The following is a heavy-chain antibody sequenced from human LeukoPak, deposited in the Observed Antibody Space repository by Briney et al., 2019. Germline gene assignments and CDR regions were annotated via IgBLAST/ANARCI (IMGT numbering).Heavy chain of an antibody. D-gene: IGHD1-14*01. V-gene: IGHV3-23*01. CDR1: GFPFSSYA. J-gene: IGHJ4*02. CDR2: ISGSGGGT. Sequence: GGSLRLSCAASGFPFSSYAMSWVRQAPGKGLEWVSAISGSGGGTYYADSVKGRFTISRDNSKNTLYLQMDSLRAEDTGVYYCARSNQADDYWGQGTLVTVSS. CDR3: ARSNQADDY.